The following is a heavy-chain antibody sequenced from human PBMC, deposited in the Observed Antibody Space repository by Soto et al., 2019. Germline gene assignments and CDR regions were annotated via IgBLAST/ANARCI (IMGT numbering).Heavy chain of an antibody. CDR3: ARGDSTDCSNGVCSFFYNHDMDV. D-gene: IGHD2-8*01. CDR1: GHSFTDYH. Sequence: ASVKVYWKASGHSFTDYHIHWVRQAPGQGLEWLGRINPKSGGTSTAQKFQGWVTMTTDTSISTASMELTRLTSDDTAIYYCARGDSTDCSNGVCSFFYNHDMDVWGQGTTVTVSS. J-gene: IGHJ6*02. V-gene: IGHV1-2*04. CDR2: INPKSGGT.